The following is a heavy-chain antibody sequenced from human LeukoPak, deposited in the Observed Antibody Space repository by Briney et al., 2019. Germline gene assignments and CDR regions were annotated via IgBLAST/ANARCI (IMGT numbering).Heavy chain of an antibody. V-gene: IGHV4-39*01. D-gene: IGHD3-22*01. Sequence: PSETLSLTCTVSGGSISRSSYYWGWIRQPPGKGLEWIGSIYYSGRNDYSPSLKSRVTISADTSKNQLSLKLSSMTAADTAVYYCASPNYYDSSGYHPDAFDIWGLGTLVTVSS. CDR3: ASPNYYDSSGYHPDAFDI. J-gene: IGHJ3*02. CDR1: GGSISRSSYY. CDR2: IYYSGRN.